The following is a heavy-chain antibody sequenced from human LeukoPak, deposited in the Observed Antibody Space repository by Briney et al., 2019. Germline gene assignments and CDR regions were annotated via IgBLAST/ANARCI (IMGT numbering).Heavy chain of an antibody. CDR2: IIPIFGTA. J-gene: IGHJ4*02. V-gene: IGHV1-69*05. D-gene: IGHD6-19*01. Sequence: SVKVSCKASGGTFSSYAISWVRQAPGQGLEWMGGIIPIFGTANYAQKFQGRVTITTDESTSTAYMELSSLRSEDTAVYYCARGLKPEYSSGWHEPDYWGQGTLVTVSS. CDR3: ARGLKPEYSSGWHEPDY. CDR1: GGTFSSYA.